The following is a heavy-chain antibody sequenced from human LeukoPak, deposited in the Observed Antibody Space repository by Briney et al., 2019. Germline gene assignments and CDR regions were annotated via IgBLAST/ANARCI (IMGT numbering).Heavy chain of an antibody. CDR1: GFTFSSYW. CDR3: AKLLWFGAPGRNDAFDI. D-gene: IGHD3-10*01. J-gene: IGHJ3*02. Sequence: GGSLRLSCAASGFTFSSYWMHWVRQAPGKGLEWVTFIRYDGSNKYYADSVKGRFTISRDNSKNTLYLQMNSLRAEDTAVYYCAKLLWFGAPGRNDAFDIWGQGTMVTVSS. CDR2: IRYDGSNK. V-gene: IGHV3-30*02.